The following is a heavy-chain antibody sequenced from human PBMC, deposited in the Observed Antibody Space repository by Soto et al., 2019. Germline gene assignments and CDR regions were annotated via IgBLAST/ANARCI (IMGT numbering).Heavy chain of an antibody. V-gene: IGHV3-33*01. CDR2: IWYDGSNK. CDR3: ASGSKQGPLDD. Sequence: QVQLVESGGGVVQPGRSLRLSCAASGFTFSSYGMHWVRQAPGKGLEWVAVIWYDGSNKYYADSEKGRFTIYRDNSKNTMNLQMNRLRVEDTAVYYCASGSKQGPLDDWGQRTLVTVSS. D-gene: IGHD6-13*01. CDR1: GFTFSSYG. J-gene: IGHJ4*02.